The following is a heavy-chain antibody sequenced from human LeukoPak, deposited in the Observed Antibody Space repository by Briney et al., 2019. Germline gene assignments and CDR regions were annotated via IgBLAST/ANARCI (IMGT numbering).Heavy chain of an antibody. D-gene: IGHD1-20*01. CDR3: ARDQAGEYNWNY. CDR1: GYTFIGYY. V-gene: IGHV1-2*02. CDR2: INPNNAGT. Sequence: ASVTVSRKASGYTFIGYYMDWVRQAPGQGLEWMGWINPNNAGTNYAQKFQGRVNTTRDTSISTDYMELSRLTSDYTAVYYCARDQAGEYNWNYWGQGTLVTVSS. J-gene: IGHJ4*02.